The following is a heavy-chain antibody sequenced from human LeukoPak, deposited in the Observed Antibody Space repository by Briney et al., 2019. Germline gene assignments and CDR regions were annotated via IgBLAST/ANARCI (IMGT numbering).Heavy chain of an antibody. J-gene: IGHJ4*02. CDR1: GFTFSNYW. CDR2: IKQDGSEK. Sequence: GGSLRLSCAASGFTFSNYWMSWVRQAPGKGLEWVAIIKQDGSEKYYVDSVKGRFTISRDNAKNSLYLQMNSLRADDTALYYCARGYCSSTSCFSAGLKDFWGQGTLVTVSS. D-gene: IGHD2-2*01. CDR3: ARGYCSSTSCFSAGLKDF. V-gene: IGHV3-7*01.